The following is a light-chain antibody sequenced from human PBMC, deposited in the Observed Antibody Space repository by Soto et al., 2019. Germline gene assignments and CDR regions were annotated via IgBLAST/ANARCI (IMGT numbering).Light chain of an antibody. CDR1: QSLSSK. CDR2: GAS. CDR3: RT. Sequence: TPSVFPGEGATLSLSASQSLSSKLAWYPQNPGQAPRLLIYGASTRATGIPARFSGSGSGTEFTLTISFLLSVDYGIRDCRT. V-gene: IGKV3-15*01. J-gene: IGKJ1*01.